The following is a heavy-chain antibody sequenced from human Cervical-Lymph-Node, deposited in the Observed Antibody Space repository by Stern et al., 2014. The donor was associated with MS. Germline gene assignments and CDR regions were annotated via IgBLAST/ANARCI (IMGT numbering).Heavy chain of an antibody. CDR2: INPNSGGT. CDR3: ARGSGTAYDLRGDY. CDR1: GYIFTDYY. V-gene: IGHV1-2*02. Sequence: QVQLMQSGAEAKAPGASMKVSCRASGYIFTDYYLHWVRQAPGQGLEWLGWINPNSGGTNYAQKFQGKGPRGRDTSISTACMELRWLGYADTAVYYCARGSGTAYDLRGDYWVQGTLVTVSS. D-gene: IGHD3-3*01. J-gene: IGHJ4*01.